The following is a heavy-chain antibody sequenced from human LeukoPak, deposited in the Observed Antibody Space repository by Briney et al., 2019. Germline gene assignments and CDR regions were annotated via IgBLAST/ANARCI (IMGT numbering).Heavy chain of an antibody. J-gene: IGHJ5*02. CDR3: ARLPTGFPNWFAP. D-gene: IGHD4-17*01. CDR2: IYYSGST. V-gene: IGHV4-59*08. CDR1: GGSISPYY. Sequence: PSETLSLTCIVSGGSISPYYWSWIRQPPGSGLEWIAYIYYSGSTSYNPSLKSRVAISVDTSNNEVSLKLSSVTAADTAVYYCARLPTGFPNWFAPWGQGILVTVSS.